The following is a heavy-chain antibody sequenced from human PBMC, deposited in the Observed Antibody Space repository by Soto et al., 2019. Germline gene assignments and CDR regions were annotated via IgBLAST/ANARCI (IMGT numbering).Heavy chain of an antibody. J-gene: IGHJ4*02. V-gene: IGHV1-18*01. CDR2: ISAYNGKT. D-gene: IGHD6-19*01. CDR1: GYPFTSYG. CDR3: ARDRLIAVTGLLHY. Sequence: QVQLVQSGAEVKKPGASVKVSCKTSGYPFTSYGINWVRQAPGQGPGWMGWISAYNGKTSYTQKFXGXVXXATDTSTSTAYMELRSLRSDDTAVYYCARDRLIAVTGLLHYWGQGTLVTVSS.